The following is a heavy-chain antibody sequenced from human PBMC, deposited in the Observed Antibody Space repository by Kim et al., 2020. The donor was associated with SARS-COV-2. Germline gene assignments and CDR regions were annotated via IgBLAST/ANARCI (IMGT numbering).Heavy chain of an antibody. CDR2: IYHSGST. Sequence: SETLSLTCAVSGGSISSSNWWSWVRQPPGKGLEWIGEIYHSGSTNYNPSLKSRVTISVDKSKNQFSLKLSSVTAADTAVYYCAREVYDSSGYYNYFDYWGQGTLVTVSS. CDR3: AREVYDSSGYYNYFDY. D-gene: IGHD3-22*01. V-gene: IGHV4-4*02. J-gene: IGHJ4*02. CDR1: GGSISSSNW.